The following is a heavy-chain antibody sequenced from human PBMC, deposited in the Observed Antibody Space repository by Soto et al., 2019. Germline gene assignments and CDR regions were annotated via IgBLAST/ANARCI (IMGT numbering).Heavy chain of an antibody. D-gene: IGHD6-19*01. V-gene: IGHV3-30*18. Sequence: HPGGSLRLSCAASGFTFSSYGMHWVRQAPGKGLEWVAVISYDGSNKYYADSVKGRFTISRDNSKNTLYLQMNSLRAEDTAVYYCAKPFQWLLDAFDIWGQGTMVTVSS. J-gene: IGHJ3*02. CDR2: ISYDGSNK. CDR1: GFTFSSYG. CDR3: AKPFQWLLDAFDI.